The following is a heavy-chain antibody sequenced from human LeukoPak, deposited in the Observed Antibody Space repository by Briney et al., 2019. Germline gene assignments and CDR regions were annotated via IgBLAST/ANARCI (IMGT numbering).Heavy chain of an antibody. CDR1: GGSISSFY. Sequence: SETLSLTCTVSGGSISSFYWSWIRQPAGKGLDWIGHIYSSGSTDYNPSLESRVTMSVDTSKNQFSLKLNSVTAADTAVYYCARGVAGLFDYWGQGTLVTVSS. CDR2: IYSSGST. CDR3: ARGVAGLFDY. V-gene: IGHV4-4*07. J-gene: IGHJ4*02. D-gene: IGHD6-19*01.